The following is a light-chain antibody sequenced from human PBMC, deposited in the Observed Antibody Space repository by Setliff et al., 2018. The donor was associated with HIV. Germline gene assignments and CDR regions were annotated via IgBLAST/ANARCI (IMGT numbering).Light chain of an antibody. CDR2: DVS. V-gene: IGLV2-14*03. J-gene: IGLJ2*01. CDR3: SSYTRSSTL. CDR1: SSDVGAYKY. Sequence: QPASVSGSPGQSITISCTGTSSDVGAYKYVSWYQQHPGKAPKLMIYDVSNRPSGVSNRFSGSKSGNTASLAISGLQAEDEADYYCSSYTRSSTLFGGGTQLTVL.